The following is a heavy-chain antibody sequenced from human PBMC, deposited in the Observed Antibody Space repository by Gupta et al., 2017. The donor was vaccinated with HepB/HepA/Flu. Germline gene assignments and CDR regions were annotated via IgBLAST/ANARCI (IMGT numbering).Heavy chain of an antibody. D-gene: IGHD3-22*01. CDR1: EGSFSGYY. Sequence: QVQLQQWGAGLLKPSETLSLTCVVYEGSFSGYYWSGVRQSPGKGLEWIGEINHKGITNYNPSLKSRVTMSADMSKKEFSLKVTSVTAEDTAIYYCAREGGYSWAYFYYMDVWGKGTTVTVSS. J-gene: IGHJ6*03. V-gene: IGHV4-34*01. CDR3: AREGGYSWAYFYYMDV. CDR2: INHKGIT.